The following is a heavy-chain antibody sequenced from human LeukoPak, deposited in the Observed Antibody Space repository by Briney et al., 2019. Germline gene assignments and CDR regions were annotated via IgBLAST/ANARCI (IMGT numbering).Heavy chain of an antibody. CDR2: INPNSGET. V-gene: IGHV1-2*02. CDR3: ARVLFNSGYDS. D-gene: IGHD4-23*01. J-gene: IGHJ5*01. Sequence: ASVKVSCKASGYTFTGAYMHWVRQAPGQGLEWVGWINPNSGETKFAPKFQGRVTMTRDTSLSTAFMDLGGLRSDGTAVYYCARVLFNSGYDSWGQGSLVTVSS. CDR1: GYTFTGAY.